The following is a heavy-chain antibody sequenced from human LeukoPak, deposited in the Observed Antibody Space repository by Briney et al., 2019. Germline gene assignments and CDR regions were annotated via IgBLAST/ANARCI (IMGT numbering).Heavy chain of an antibody. J-gene: IGHJ4*02. D-gene: IGHD3-16*02. Sequence: SGTLSPTCAVYGGSFSGYYWSWIRQPPGKGLEWIGEINHSGSTNYNPSLKSRVTISVDTSKNQFSLKLSSVTAADTAVYYCARTRLGDYIWGSYRNYPSAYYFDYWGQGTLVTVSS. CDR2: INHSGST. V-gene: IGHV4-34*01. CDR3: ARTRLGDYIWGSYRNYPSAYYFDY. CDR1: GGSFSGYY.